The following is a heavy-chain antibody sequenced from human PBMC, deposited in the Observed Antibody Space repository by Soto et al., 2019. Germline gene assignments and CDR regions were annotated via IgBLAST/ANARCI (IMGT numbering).Heavy chain of an antibody. CDR1: GGSISSSSYY. CDR2: IYYSGST. D-gene: IGHD3-10*01. CDR3: ARTIITMVRGVIITCWFDP. V-gene: IGHV4-39*01. J-gene: IGHJ5*02. Sequence: TVSGGSISSSSYYWGWIRQPPGKGLEWIGSIYYSGSTYYNPSLKSRVTISVDTSKNQFSLKLSSVTAADTAVYYCARTIITMVRGVIITCWFDPWGQGTLVTVSS.